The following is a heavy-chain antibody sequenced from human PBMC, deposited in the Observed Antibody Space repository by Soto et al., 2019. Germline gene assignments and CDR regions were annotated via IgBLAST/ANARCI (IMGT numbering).Heavy chain of an antibody. CDR1: GGSITNNNW. J-gene: IGHJ4*02. CDR3: ARSDYGDSNSKYFDY. Sequence: QLRLEESGPGLVKPSGTLSLRCAVSGGSITNNNWWNWVRQTPEKGLEWIGQILPSGRTNYKPSLASRVTMSVETSTNQVSLILTSVPAADTALYFCARSDYGDSNSKYFDYWGQGPQVTVSS. D-gene: IGHD4-17*01. V-gene: IGHV4-4*02. CDR2: ILPSGRT.